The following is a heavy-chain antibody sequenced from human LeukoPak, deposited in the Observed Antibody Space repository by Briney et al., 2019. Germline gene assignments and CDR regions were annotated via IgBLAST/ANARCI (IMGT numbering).Heavy chain of an antibody. CDR1: GGTFSSYA. V-gene: IGHV1-69*04. CDR3: AREGRWLQYYFDY. D-gene: IGHD5-24*01. J-gene: IGHJ4*02. Sequence: GASVKVSCKASGGTFSSYAISWVRQAPGQGLEWMGRIIPILGIANYAQKFRGRVTITADKSTSTAYMELSSLRSEDTAVYYCAREGRWLQYYFDYWGQGTLVTVSS. CDR2: IIPILGIA.